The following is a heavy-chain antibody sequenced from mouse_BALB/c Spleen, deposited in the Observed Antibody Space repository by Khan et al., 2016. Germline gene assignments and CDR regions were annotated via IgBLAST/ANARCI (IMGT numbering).Heavy chain of an antibody. J-gene: IGHJ2*01. Sequence: EVKLLESGPDLVKPSQSLSLTCTVTAYSIISGYSWHWIRQFPGNKLEWMAYIHYSGSTNYKPSLKSRISLTRDTSKNRFILKLNSVTTEDTATYYCAGVTTGDYFDYWGQGTTLTVSS. CDR1: AYSIISGYS. CDR3: AGVTTGDYFDY. CDR2: IHYSGST. V-gene: IGHV3-1*02. D-gene: IGHD2-2*01.